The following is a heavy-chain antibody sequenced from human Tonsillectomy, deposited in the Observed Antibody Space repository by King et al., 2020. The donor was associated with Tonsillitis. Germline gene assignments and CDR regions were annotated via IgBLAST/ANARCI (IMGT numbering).Heavy chain of an antibody. V-gene: IGHV3-48*01. D-gene: IGHD3-3*02. CDR2: ISSSIATT. CDR1: GFTFRSYI. Sequence: VQLVESGGGLVQPGGSLRLSCAASGFTFRSYIMNWVRQAPGKGLEWVSYISSSIATTYYADSVKGRFTISRDNAKNTVYLQMNSLRAEDTAVYYCVRDAYFHLSITFDPWGESTLLSVSS. J-gene: IGHJ5*02. CDR3: VRDAYFHLSITFDP.